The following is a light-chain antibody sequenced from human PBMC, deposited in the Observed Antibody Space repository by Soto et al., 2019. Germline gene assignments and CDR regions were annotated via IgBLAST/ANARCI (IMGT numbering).Light chain of an antibody. CDR3: QLLSRKPPHT. Sequence: EVVLTQSPVTLSLSPGERATLSCRASQSVSSSYLAWYQQKPGQAPRLLIYGASSRATGIPDRFSGSGSGTDFTLTISRLEPEDFAVYYCQLLSRKPPHTFGQGTKVEIK. J-gene: IGKJ2*01. CDR2: GAS. V-gene: IGKV3-20*01. CDR1: QSVSSSY.